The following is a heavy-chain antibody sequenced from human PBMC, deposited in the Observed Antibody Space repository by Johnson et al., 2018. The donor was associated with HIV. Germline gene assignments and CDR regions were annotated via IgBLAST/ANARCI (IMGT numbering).Heavy chain of an antibody. Sequence: VQLVESGGGLVQPGGSLRLSCAASGFTFSNYWMSWVRQAPGKGLEWVANIKQDGSETYYVDSVKGRFTISRDNAKNSLNLQMNSLRAEDTAVYYCARGALGSFDIWGQGTMVTVSA. J-gene: IGHJ3*02. CDR1: GFTFSNYW. CDR3: ARGALGSFDI. V-gene: IGHV3-7*05. D-gene: IGHD3-10*01. CDR2: IKQDGSET.